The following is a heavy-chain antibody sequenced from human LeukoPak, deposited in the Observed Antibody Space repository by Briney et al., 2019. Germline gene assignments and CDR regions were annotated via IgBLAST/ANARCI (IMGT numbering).Heavy chain of an antibody. CDR2: ISGSGGNT. V-gene: IGHV3-23*01. CDR1: GFTFSSNA. J-gene: IGHJ4*02. Sequence: GGSLRLSCAASGFTFSSNAMSWVRQAPGKGREWVSAISGSGGNTYYADSVKGRFTISRDNSKNTLYLQMNSLRAEDTAVYYCAKTHPLYYYDSSGYYYYFDYWGQGTLVTVSS. CDR3: AKTHPLYYYDSSGYYYYFDY. D-gene: IGHD3-22*01.